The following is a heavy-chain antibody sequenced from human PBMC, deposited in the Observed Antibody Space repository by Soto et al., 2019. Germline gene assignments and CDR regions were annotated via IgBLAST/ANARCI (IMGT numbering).Heavy chain of an antibody. CDR1: GGSFSGYY. J-gene: IGHJ6*02. CDR3: ARGRRIVRVSRWACMDV. D-gene: IGHD1-26*01. CDR2: INHSGST. V-gene: IGHV4-34*01. Sequence: SETLSLTCAVYGGSFSGYYWSWIRQPPGKGLGWIGEINHSGSTNYNPSLKSRVTISVDTSKNQFSLKLSSVTAADTAVYYCARGRRIVRVSRWACMDVWGQGPTVTVSS.